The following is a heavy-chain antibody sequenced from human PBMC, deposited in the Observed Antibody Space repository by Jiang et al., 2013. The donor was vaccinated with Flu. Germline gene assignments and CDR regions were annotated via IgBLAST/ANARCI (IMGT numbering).Heavy chain of an antibody. Sequence: GAEVKKPGASVKVSCKASGYIFTTYAIHWVRQAPGXSLEWMGWINVGNGNTQYSEKFQDRITITRETSATTGYMEMSSLRSDDTAMYYCARGDALDTWGQGDNGHRLF. CDR1: GYIFTTYA. CDR2: INVGNGNT. V-gene: IGHV1-3*01. J-gene: IGHJ3*02. CDR3: ARGDALDT.